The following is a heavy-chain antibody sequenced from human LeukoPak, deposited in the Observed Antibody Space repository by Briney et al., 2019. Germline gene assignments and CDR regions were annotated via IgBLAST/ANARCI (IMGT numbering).Heavy chain of an antibody. D-gene: IGHD2-15*01. V-gene: IGHV4-34*01. Sequence: SETLSLTCAVYGGSFSGYYWSWIRQPPGKGLEWIGEINHSGSTNYNPSLKSRVTIPVDTSKNQFSLKLSSVTAADTAVFYCARRRSGGKGMDVWGKGTTVTVSS. J-gene: IGHJ6*04. CDR1: GGSFSGYY. CDR3: ARRRSGGKGMDV. CDR2: INHSGST.